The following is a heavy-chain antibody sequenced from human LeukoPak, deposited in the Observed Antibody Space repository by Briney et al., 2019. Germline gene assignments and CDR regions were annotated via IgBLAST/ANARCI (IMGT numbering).Heavy chain of an antibody. CDR1: GGSISSGNSY. Sequence: PSQTLSLTCTVSGGSISSGNSYWSWIRQHPGKGLEWIGYIYYSGSTYYNPSLKSRVTISVDTSKNQFSLRLTSVTAADTALYYCARAKGTYSGYDEAGTYYFDYWGQGTLVTVSS. J-gene: IGHJ4*02. D-gene: IGHD5-12*01. V-gene: IGHV4-31*03. CDR2: IYYSGST. CDR3: ARAKGTYSGYDEAGTYYFDY.